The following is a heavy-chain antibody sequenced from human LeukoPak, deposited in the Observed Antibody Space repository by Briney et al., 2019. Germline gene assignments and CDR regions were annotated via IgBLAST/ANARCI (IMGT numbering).Heavy chain of an antibody. CDR3: ARDHLEPPSESGFDY. V-gene: IGHV3-9*01. J-gene: IGHJ4*02. CDR1: GFTFDDYA. Sequence: GRSLRLSCAASGFTFDDYAMHWVRQAPGKGLEWVSGISWNSNSMGYADSVRGRFTISRDNAKNSLYLQMNSLRAEDTAVYYCARDHLEPPSESGFDYWGQGTLVTVSS. D-gene: IGHD1-1*01. CDR2: ISWNSNSM.